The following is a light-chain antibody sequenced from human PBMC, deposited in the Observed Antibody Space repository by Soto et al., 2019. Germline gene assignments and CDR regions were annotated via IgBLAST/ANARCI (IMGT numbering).Light chain of an antibody. V-gene: IGLV2-8*01. CDR3: SSYGGSNNLI. CDR2: EVN. CDR1: SSDVGGYNY. Sequence: QLVLTQPPSASGSPGQSVTISCTGTSSDVGGYNYVSWYQQHPGKVPKLMIYEVNKRPSGVPDRFSGSKSGNTASLTVSGLQAEDEADYYCSSYGGSNNLIFGGGTKVTVL. J-gene: IGLJ2*01.